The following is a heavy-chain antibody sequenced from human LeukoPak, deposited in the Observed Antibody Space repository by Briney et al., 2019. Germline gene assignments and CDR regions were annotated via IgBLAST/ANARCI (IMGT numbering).Heavy chain of an antibody. D-gene: IGHD5-12*01. V-gene: IGHV1-18*04. CDR2: ISAYNGNT. Sequence: GASVKVSCKASGYTFTSYGISWVRQAPGQGLEWMGWISAYNGNTNSAQKLQGRVTLTPETSTSTAYMEVRSLKSDDTGVYYCGRRARCYSGYDQYYYGMDVWGKGTTVSVSS. CDR3: GRRARCYSGYDQYYYGMDV. J-gene: IGHJ6*04. CDR1: GYTFTSYG.